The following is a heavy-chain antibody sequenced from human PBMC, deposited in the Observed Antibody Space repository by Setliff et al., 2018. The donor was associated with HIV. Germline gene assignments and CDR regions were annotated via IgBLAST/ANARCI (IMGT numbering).Heavy chain of an antibody. J-gene: IGHJ4*02. CDR1: GGSISSSSYY. CDR2: IYYSGST. V-gene: IGHV4-39*07. CDR3: ARGRIAARPGIFDY. D-gene: IGHD6-6*01. Sequence: SETLSLTCTVSGGSISSSSYYWGWIRQPPGKGLEWIGSIYYSGSTSYNPSLKSRVTISVDTSKNQFSLKLSSVTAADTAVYYCARGRIAARPGIFDYWGQGTLVTVSS.